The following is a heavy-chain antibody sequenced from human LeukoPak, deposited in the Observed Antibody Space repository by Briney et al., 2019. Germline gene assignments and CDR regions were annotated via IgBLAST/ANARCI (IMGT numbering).Heavy chain of an antibody. Sequence: SETLSLTCTVSGGSISSSSYYWGWIRQPPGKGLEWIGSIYYSGSTYYNPSLKSRVTMSVDTSKNQFSLKLSSVTAADTAVYYCARDRGARDAFDIWGQGTKVTVSS. CDR1: GGSISSSSYY. J-gene: IGHJ3*02. D-gene: IGHD3-10*01. CDR3: ARDRGARDAFDI. CDR2: IYYSGST. V-gene: IGHV4-39*07.